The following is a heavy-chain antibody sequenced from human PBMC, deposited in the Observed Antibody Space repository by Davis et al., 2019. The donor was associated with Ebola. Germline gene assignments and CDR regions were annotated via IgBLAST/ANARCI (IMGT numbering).Heavy chain of an antibody. CDR1: GFTFDDYA. Sequence: PGGSLRLSCAASGFTFDDYAMHWVRQAPGKGLEWVSGISWNSGSIGYADSVKGRFTISRDNAKNSLSLQMNSLRAEDTAVYYCAISQRTWDMEYWGQGTLVTVSS. CDR2: ISWNSGSI. V-gene: IGHV3-9*01. CDR3: AISQRTWDMEY. J-gene: IGHJ4*02. D-gene: IGHD6-25*01.